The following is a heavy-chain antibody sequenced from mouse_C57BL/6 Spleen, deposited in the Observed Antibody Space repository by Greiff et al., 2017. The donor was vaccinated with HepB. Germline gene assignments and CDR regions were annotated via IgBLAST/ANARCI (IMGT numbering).Heavy chain of an antibody. D-gene: IGHD4-1*01. CDR2: INPNNGGT. V-gene: IGHV1-26*01. Sequence: EVKLVESGPELVKPGASVKISCKASGYTFTDYYMNWVKQSHGKSLEWIGDINPNNGGTSYNQKFKGKATLTVDKSSSTAYMELRSLTSEDSAVYYCARSTGNYFDYWGQGTTLTVSS. CDR1: GYTFTDYY. J-gene: IGHJ2*01. CDR3: ARSTGNYFDY.